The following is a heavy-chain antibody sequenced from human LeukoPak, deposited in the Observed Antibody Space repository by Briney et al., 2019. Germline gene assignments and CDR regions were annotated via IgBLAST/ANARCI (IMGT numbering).Heavy chain of an antibody. D-gene: IGHD4-17*01. CDR1: GGTFSSYA. V-gene: IGHV1-69*05. CDR2: IIPIFGTA. Sequence: GSSVKVSCKXSGGTFSSYAISWVRQAPGQGLERMGRIIPIFGTANYAQKFQGRVTITTDESTSTAYMELSSLRSEDTAVYYCAISGVGTTKEVDYWGQGTLVTVSS. J-gene: IGHJ4*02. CDR3: AISGVGTTKEVDY.